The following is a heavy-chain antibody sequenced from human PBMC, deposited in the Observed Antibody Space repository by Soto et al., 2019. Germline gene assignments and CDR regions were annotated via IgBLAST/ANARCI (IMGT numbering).Heavy chain of an antibody. V-gene: IGHV3-64*01. J-gene: IGHJ4*02. CDR2: ISSNGGST. CDR1: GFTFSSYA. CDR3: ARGPGYYFDY. Sequence: GGSLRLCCAASGFTFSSYAMHWVRQAPGKGLEYVSAISSNGGSTYYANSVKGRFSISRDNSKNTLYLQMGSLRAEDMAVYYCARGPGYYFDYWGQGT.